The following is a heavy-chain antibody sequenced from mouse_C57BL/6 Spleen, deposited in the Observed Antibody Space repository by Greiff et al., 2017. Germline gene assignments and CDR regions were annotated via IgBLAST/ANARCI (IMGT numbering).Heavy chain of an antibody. V-gene: IGHV1-80*01. J-gene: IGHJ4*01. D-gene: IGHD1-1*01. Sequence: QVQLQQSGAELVKPGASVKISCKASGYAFSSYWMNWVKQRPGKGLEWIGQIYPGDGDTNYNGKFKGKATLPADKSSSTAYMQLSSLTSEDSAVDLCARSSPIYYYGSSYVNYAMDYWGQGTSVTVSS. CDR2: IYPGDGDT. CDR1: GYAFSSYW. CDR3: ARSSPIYYYGSSYVNYAMDY.